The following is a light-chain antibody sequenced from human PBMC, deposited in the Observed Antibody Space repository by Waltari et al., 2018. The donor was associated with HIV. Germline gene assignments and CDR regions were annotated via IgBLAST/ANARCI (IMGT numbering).Light chain of an antibody. J-gene: IGLJ1*01. CDR2: DNN. Sequence: QSVFTQPPSGSAAPGPKVTVSCPGGSSNLGNSFVSMYQQLPGTAPRLLIYDNNKRPSGIPDRFSGSKSGTSATLGITGLQTGDEADYYCGTWDSSLSAYVFGTETKVTVL. V-gene: IGLV1-51*01. CDR1: SSNLGNSF. CDR3: GTWDSSLSAYV.